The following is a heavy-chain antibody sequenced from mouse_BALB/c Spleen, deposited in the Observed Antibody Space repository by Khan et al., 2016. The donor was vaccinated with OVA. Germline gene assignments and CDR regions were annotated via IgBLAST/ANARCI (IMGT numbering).Heavy chain of an antibody. CDR2: INTYTGEP. CDR1: GYTFTNYG. D-gene: IGHD6-2*01. Sequence: QIQLVQSGPELKKPGETVKISCKASGYTFTNYGMNWVKQAPGKGLKWMGWINTYTGEPTYADDFKGRVVFSLETSASTAYLQISNLKNEDMTTDFCARISSYWYSDVWGAGTTVTVAS. J-gene: IGHJ1*01. V-gene: IGHV9-1*02. CDR3: ARISSYWYSDV.